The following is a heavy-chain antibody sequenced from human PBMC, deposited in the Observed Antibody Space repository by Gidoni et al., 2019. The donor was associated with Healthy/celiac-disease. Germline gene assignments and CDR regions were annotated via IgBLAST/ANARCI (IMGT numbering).Heavy chain of an antibody. Sequence: QPAGKGLEWIGRIYTSGSTNYNPSLKSRVTISVDTSKNQFSLKLSSVTAADTAVYYCAREWALELFFPWFDPWGQGTLVTVSS. J-gene: IGHJ5*02. CDR2: IYTSGST. D-gene: IGHD1-7*01. CDR3: AREWALELFFPWFDP. V-gene: IGHV4-61*02.